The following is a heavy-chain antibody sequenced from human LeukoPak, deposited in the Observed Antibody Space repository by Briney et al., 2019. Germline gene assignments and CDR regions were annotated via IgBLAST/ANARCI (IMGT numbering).Heavy chain of an antibody. CDR3: ARVRMQGSGSYGGPLFPLLPDAFDI. J-gene: IGHJ3*02. V-gene: IGHV4-39*07. Sequence: PSETLSLTCTVSGGSLSSSSYYWGWIRQPPGKGLEWIGSIYYSGSTYYNPSLKSRVTISVDTSKNQFSLKLSSVTAADTAVYYCARVRMQGSGSYGGPLFPLLPDAFDIWGQGTMVTVSS. CDR1: GGSLSSSSYY. CDR2: IYYSGST. D-gene: IGHD3-10*01.